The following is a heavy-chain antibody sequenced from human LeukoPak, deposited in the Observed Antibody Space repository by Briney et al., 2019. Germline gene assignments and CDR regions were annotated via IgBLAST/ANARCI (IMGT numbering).Heavy chain of an antibody. CDR2: IMYSGST. J-gene: IGHJ3*02. V-gene: IGHV4-34*01. D-gene: IGHD3-22*01. CDR1: GRSFSDYY. CDR3: ARGMINYYDSSGYDDAFDI. Sequence: SETLSLTCALYGRSFSDYYWSWIRQPPGKGLEWIGEIMYSGSTNYNPSLKSRVTISVDTSKNQFSLKLSSVTAADTAVYYCARGMINYYDSSGYDDAFDIWGQGTMVTVSS.